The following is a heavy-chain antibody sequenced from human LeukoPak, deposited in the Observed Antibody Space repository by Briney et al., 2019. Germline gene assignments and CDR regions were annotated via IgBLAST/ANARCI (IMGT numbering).Heavy chain of an antibody. CDR2: ISSNGGST. CDR3: ARFSSSSA. CDR1: GLTFSSYA. D-gene: IGHD6-6*01. J-gene: IGHJ5*02. Sequence: GGSLRLSCAASGLTFSSYAMHWVRQAPGKGLEYVSAISSNGGSTYYANSVKGRFTISRDNSKNTLYLQMGSLRAEDMAVYYCARFSSSSAWGQGTLVTVSS. V-gene: IGHV3-64*01.